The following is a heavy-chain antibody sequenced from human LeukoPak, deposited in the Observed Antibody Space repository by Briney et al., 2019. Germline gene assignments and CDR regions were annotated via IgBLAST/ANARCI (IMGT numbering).Heavy chain of an antibody. D-gene: IGHD2-2*01. V-gene: IGHV3-23*01. Sequence: GGSLRLSCAASGFTFSSYALSWVRQAPGKGLEWVSAISGSGGSTYHADSVKGRLTISRDNSKSTLYLQMNSLRVEDTAVYYCAKDRGYCSSTSCSDDDYWGQGTLVTVSS. CDR3: AKDRGYCSSTSCSDDDY. J-gene: IGHJ4*02. CDR1: GFTFSSYA. CDR2: ISGSGGST.